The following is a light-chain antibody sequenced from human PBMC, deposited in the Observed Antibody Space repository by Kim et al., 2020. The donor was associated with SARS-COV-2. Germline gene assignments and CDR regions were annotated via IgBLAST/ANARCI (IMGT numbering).Light chain of an antibody. V-gene: IGKV1-5*03. CDR2: QAS. CDR3: QEYETNS. Sequence: LCATVGDRVTITCRASQSISSWLAWYQQKQGKAPKLLIYQASNLESGVPSRFSGSGFGTDFTLTIRTLQPDDFATYYCQEYETNSFGQGTKVDIK. J-gene: IGKJ2*01. CDR1: QSISSW.